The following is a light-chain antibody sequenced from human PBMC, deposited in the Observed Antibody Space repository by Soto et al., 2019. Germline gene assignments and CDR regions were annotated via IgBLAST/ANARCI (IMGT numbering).Light chain of an antibody. CDR2: EVT. Sequence: QSALTQPPSASGSPGQSVTISCTGTSSDVGGYNYVSWYQQYPGRAPKLMIYEVTKRPSGVPDRFSCSKSGNTASLTVSGRQAEDEADYYCSSSAASNNFYFVFGGGTKLTVL. V-gene: IGLV2-8*01. CDR3: SSSAASNNFYFV. J-gene: IGLJ3*02. CDR1: SSDVGGYNY.